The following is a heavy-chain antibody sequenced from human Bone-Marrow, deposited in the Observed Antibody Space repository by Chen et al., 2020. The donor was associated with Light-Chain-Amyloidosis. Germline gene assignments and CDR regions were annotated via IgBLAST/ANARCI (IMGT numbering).Heavy chain of an antibody. Sequence: QLQLQESGPRLVKSSGTLSLTCTVSGGSIMSSSNFWGWLRQAPGKGLEWIGSIYYSGNTYMNSSLKNRVAMSVDTSKNQFSLKLSSVTAADTAVYYCARQRGLNYYDSSGRPPLYGMDVWGQGTTVTVSS. V-gene: IGHV4-39*07. D-gene: IGHD3-22*01. CDR2: IYYSGNT. CDR3: ARQRGLNYYDSSGRPPLYGMDV. CDR1: GGSIMSSSNF. J-gene: IGHJ6*02.